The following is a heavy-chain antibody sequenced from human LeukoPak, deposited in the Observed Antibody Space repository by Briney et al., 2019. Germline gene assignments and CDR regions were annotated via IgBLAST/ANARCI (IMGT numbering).Heavy chain of an antibody. Sequence: PGRSLRLSCAASGFTFDDYAMHWVRQAPGKALEWVSGISWNSGSIGYADSVKGRFTISRDNAKNSLYLQMNSLRAEDTALYYCAKDGPYDAFDIWGQGTMVTVSS. V-gene: IGHV3-9*01. CDR2: ISWNSGSI. CDR3: AKDGPYDAFDI. CDR1: GFTFDDYA. J-gene: IGHJ3*02.